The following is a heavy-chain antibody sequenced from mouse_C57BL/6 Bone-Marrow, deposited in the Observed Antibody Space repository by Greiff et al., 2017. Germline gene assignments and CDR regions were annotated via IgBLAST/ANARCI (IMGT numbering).Heavy chain of an antibody. CDR3: TRGITTVVATEDYYAMDY. CDR1: GYTFTSYW. V-gene: IGHV1-5*01. CDR2: IYPGNSDT. J-gene: IGHJ4*01. Sequence: VQLQQSGTVLARPGASVKMSCKTSGYTFTSYWMHWVKQRPGQGLEWIGAIYPGNSDTSYNQKFKGKAKLTAVTSASTAYMELSSLTNEDSAVYYCTRGITTVVATEDYYAMDYWGQGTSVTVSS. D-gene: IGHD1-1*01.